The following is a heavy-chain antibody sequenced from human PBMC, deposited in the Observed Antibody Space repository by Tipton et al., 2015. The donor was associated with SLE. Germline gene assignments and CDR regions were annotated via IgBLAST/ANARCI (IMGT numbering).Heavy chain of an antibody. V-gene: IGHV4-38-2*02. Sequence: TLSLTCTVSGHSISSGYYWDWVRQPPGKGLEWIGNIHPSGRTYYNPSLRSRVTISVDTSKNQFSLRLSSVTAADTAVYYCARDQYDLWLGYALDIWGQGTTVIVSS. CDR1: GHSISSGYY. CDR2: IHPSGRT. CDR3: ARDQYDLWLGYALDI. J-gene: IGHJ3*02. D-gene: IGHD3-3*01.